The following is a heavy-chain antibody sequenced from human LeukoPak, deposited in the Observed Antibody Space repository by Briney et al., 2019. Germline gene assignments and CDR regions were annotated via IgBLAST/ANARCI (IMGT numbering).Heavy chain of an antibody. D-gene: IGHD6-6*01. Sequence: SETLSLTCTVSGGSINNYYWSWIRQPAGKGLEWIGRIYTSGITNYNPSLKSRVTMSVDTSKNQFSLKLSSVTAADTAVYYCARDQYSGSSNWFDPLGQGTLVTVSS. CDR1: GGSINNYY. V-gene: IGHV4-4*07. CDR3: ARDQYSGSSNWFDP. CDR2: IYTSGIT. J-gene: IGHJ5*02.